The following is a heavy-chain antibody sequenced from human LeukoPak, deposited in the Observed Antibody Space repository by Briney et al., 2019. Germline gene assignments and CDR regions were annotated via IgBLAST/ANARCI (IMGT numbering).Heavy chain of an antibody. CDR3: ARGISAPMVPDY. CDR2: IYYSGST. J-gene: IGHJ4*02. CDR1: GGSISSGGYY. Sequence: SETLSLTCTVSGGSISSGGYYWSWIRQHPGKGLEWIGYIYYSGSTYYNPSLKSRVTISVDTSKNQFSLKLSSVTAADTAVYYCARGISAPMVPDYWGQGTLVTVSS. V-gene: IGHV4-31*03. D-gene: IGHD3-10*01.